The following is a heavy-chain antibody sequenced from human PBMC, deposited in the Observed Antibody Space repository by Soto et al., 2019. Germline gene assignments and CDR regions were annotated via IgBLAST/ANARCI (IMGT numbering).Heavy chain of an antibody. D-gene: IGHD3-3*01. CDR3: ARVTRFGYGFWYYYGMDV. CDR2: MNPNSGNT. V-gene: IGHV1-8*01. CDR1: GYTFTSYD. Sequence: ASVKVSCKASGYTFTSYDINWVRQATGQGREWMGWMNPNSGNTGYAQKFQGRVTMTRNTSISAAYMELSSLRSEDTAVYYCARVTRFGYGFWYYYGMDVWGQETTVTVSS. J-gene: IGHJ6*02.